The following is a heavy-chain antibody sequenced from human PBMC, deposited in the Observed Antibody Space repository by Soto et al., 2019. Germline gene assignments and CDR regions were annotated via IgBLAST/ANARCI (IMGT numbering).Heavy chain of an antibody. V-gene: IGHV3-33*01. Sequence: GSLRLSCAASGFTFSSYGMHWVRQAPGKGLEWVAVIWYDGSDKYYVDSFQGQVTISADKSISTAYLQWSSLKASDTAMYYCARPIAAAGTYGMDVWGQGTTVTVSS. CDR3: ARPIAAAGTYGMDV. CDR1: GFTFSSYG. D-gene: IGHD6-13*01. CDR2: IWYDGSDK. J-gene: IGHJ6*02.